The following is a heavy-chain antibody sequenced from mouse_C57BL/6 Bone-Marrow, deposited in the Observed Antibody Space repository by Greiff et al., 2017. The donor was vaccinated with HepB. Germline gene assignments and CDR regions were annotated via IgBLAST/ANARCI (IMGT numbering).Heavy chain of an antibody. CDR3: AMVYYGNADWFAY. CDR2: IYPRSGNT. J-gene: IGHJ3*01. V-gene: IGHV1-81*01. Sequence: QVQLQQSGAELARPGASVKLSCKASGYTFTSYGISWVKQRTGQGLEWIGEIYPRSGNTYYNEKFKGKATLTADKSSSTAYMELRSLTSEDSAVYVCAMVYYGNADWFAYWGQGTLVTVSA. D-gene: IGHD2-1*01. CDR1: GYTFTSYG.